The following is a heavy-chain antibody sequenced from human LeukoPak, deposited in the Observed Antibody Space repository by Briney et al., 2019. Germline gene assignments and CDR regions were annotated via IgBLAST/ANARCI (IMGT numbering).Heavy chain of an antibody. CDR2: INSDGSST. CDR1: AFTFSSYW. J-gene: IGHJ4*02. V-gene: IGHV3-74*01. Sequence: GGSLRLSCAASAFTFSSYWMHWVRQAPGKGLVWVSRINSDGSSTSYADSVKGRFTIPRDSAKNTLYLQMNSLRAEDTAVYYCARDGYNYYFDYWGQGTLVTVSS. D-gene: IGHD5-24*01. CDR3: ARDGYNYYFDY.